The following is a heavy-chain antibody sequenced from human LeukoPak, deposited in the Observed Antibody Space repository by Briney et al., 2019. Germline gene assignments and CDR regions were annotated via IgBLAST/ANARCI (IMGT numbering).Heavy chain of an antibody. J-gene: IGHJ4*02. CDR2: IYSGGST. D-gene: IGHD5-18*01. CDR3: AREGYSYGFDY. Sequence: PGGSLRLSCAASGFTVSSNYMSWVRQAPGKGLEWVSVIYSGGSTYYADSVKGRFTISRDNSKNTLYLQMNSLRAEDTGVYYCAREGYSYGFDYWGQGTLVTVSS. CDR1: GFTVSSNY. V-gene: IGHV3-66*01.